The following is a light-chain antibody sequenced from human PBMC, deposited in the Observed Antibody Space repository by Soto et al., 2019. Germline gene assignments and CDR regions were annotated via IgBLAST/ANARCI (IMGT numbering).Light chain of an antibody. Sequence: QSALTQPASVSGSPGQSITMSCTGTSSDVGGYNYVSWYQQHPGKAPKLILYDVSNRPSGVSNRFSASKSGNTASLTSSGLQSEDEADYYCSSSTPSSTQVFGTGTKLTVL. CDR2: DVS. CDR3: SSSTPSSTQV. CDR1: SSDVGGYNY. V-gene: IGLV2-14*01. J-gene: IGLJ1*01.